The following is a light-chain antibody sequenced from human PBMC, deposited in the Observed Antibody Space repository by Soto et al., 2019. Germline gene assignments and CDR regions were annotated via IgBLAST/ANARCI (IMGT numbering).Light chain of an antibody. Sequence: AIQMTQSPSSLSASVGDRVTITCRASQDIRTXLGWYQQKPGNAPKLLIYATSILQSGVPSRFSGIGSGTDFTLTISSLQPEDFATYYCLQDYSYPRTFGQGTKVEIK. CDR1: QDIRTX. V-gene: IGKV1-6*01. J-gene: IGKJ1*01. CDR3: LQDYSYPRT. CDR2: ATS.